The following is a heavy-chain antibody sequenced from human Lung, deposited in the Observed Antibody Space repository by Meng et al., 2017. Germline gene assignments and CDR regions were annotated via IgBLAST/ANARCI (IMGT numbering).Heavy chain of an antibody. J-gene: IGHJ4*02. CDR3: SWDDRAVSDY. CDR1: GFYFSNAW. CDR2: IKSNTDGGTA. D-gene: IGHD3-9*01. V-gene: IGHV3-15*01. Sequence: GDQVGAGGDLGKPGGSLSLFCAASGFYFSNAWMSWVRQAPGKGLEWVGRIKSNTDGGTAEYAAPVTGRFTISRDDSKSTLYLQLSGLTTDDTGVYYCSWDDRAVSDYWGQGTLVTVSS.